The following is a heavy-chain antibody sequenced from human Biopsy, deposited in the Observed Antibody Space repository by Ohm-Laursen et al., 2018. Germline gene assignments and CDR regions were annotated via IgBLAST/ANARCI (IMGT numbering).Heavy chain of an antibody. CDR2: ISTYNGNT. CDR3: ARGIGSMVRGVIINVNNWFDP. Sequence: ASSVKVSCNVSGYTFTTYAISWVRQAPGQGLEWMGWISTYNGNTNYAQKVQGRVTMTTDTSTSTAYMELRSLRSDDTAVYYCARGIGSMVRGVIINVNNWFDPWGQGTLVTVSS. V-gene: IGHV1-18*01. CDR1: GYTFTTYA. J-gene: IGHJ5*02. D-gene: IGHD3-10*01.